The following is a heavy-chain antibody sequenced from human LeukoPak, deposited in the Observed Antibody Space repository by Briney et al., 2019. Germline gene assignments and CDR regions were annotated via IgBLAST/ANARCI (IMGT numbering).Heavy chain of an antibody. D-gene: IGHD3-3*01. V-gene: IGHV4-34*01. Sequence: SETLSLTCAVYGGSFSGYYWSWIRQPPGKGLEWIGEINHNGSTNSNPSLKSRVTISVTTSKTQFSVKLSSVTAADTAVSYCASRYYDFWSGYYRGFFDYWGQGTLVTVSS. CDR1: GGSFSGYY. J-gene: IGHJ4*02. CDR3: ASRYYDFWSGYYRGFFDY. CDR2: INHNGST.